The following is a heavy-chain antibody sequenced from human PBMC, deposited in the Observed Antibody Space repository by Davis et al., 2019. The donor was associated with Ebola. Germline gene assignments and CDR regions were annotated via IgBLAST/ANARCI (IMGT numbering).Heavy chain of an antibody. J-gene: IGHJ4*02. Sequence: SETLSLTCTVSGGSISSSSYYWGWIRQPPGKGLEWIANIYYSGSTYYNPSLMSRVTMSVDTSKNQFSLRLNSVTASDTAVYYCTRRDYGSSRRDFWGQGTLVTVSS. CDR3: TRRDYGSSRRDF. CDR1: GGSISSSSYY. CDR2: IYYSGST. V-gene: IGHV4-39*01. D-gene: IGHD6-13*01.